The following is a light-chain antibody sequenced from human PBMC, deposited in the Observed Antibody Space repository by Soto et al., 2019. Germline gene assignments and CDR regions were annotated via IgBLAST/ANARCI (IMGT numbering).Light chain of an antibody. CDR2: EVA. CDR3: SSYISSMTSHV. J-gene: IGLJ1*01. V-gene: IGLV2-18*02. CDR1: SSDVGSHKS. Sequence: QSALTQPPSVSGSPGQSVTISCSGGSSDVGSHKSVSWYKQAPGASPQLIISEVAGRPSGVPDRLSTSKSDNTASLTISGLQPEDEADYYCSSYISSMTSHVFGTGTKVTVL.